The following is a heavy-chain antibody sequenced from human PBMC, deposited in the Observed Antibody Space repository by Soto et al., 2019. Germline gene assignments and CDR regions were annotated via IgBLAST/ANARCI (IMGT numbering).Heavy chain of an antibody. CDR2: IYHSGST. J-gene: IGHJ5*02. CDR3: ARGYCSSTSCYSPPNWFDP. CDR1: GGSISSGGYS. V-gene: IGHV4-30-2*01. Sequence: QLQLQESGSGLVKPSQTLSLTCAVSGGSISSGGYSWSWIRQPPGKGLEWIGYIYHSGSTYYNPSLKSRVTISVERSKNQFYLKLSAVTAADTAVYYCARGYCSSTSCYSPPNWFDPWGQGTLVTVSS. D-gene: IGHD2-2*02.